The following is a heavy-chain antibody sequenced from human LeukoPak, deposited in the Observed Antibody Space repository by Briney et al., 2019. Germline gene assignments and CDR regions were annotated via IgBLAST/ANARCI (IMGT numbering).Heavy chain of an antibody. Sequence: SETLSLTCTVSGGSISSYYWSWIRQPPGKGLEWIGYIYYSGSTNYNPSLKSRVTISVDTSKNQFSLKLSSVTAADTAVYYCAREAAAAVPYFDYWGQGTQVTVSS. V-gene: IGHV4-59*01. CDR1: GGSISSYY. D-gene: IGHD6-13*01. J-gene: IGHJ4*02. CDR3: AREAAAAVPYFDY. CDR2: IYYSGST.